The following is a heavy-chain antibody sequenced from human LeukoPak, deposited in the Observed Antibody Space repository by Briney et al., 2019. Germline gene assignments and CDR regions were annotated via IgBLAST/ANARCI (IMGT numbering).Heavy chain of an antibody. D-gene: IGHD5-12*01. Sequence: PGGSLRLSCAASGFAFDDYAMHWVRQAPGKGLEWVSGISWNSGSIGYADSVKGRFTISRDNAKNSLYLQMNSLRAEDTALYYCAKGVRGYSGYDAAGDYWGQGTLVTVSS. CDR2: ISWNSGSI. CDR3: AKGVRGYSGYDAAGDY. J-gene: IGHJ4*02. V-gene: IGHV3-9*01. CDR1: GFAFDDYA.